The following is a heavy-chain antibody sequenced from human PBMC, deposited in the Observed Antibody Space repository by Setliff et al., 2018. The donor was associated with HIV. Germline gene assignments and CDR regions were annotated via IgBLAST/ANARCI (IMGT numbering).Heavy chain of an antibody. CDR1: GYTFTSYA. V-gene: IGHV1-3*03. J-gene: IGHJ6*03. D-gene: IGHD3-22*01. CDR3: ASAGLMIARPFYYYMDV. CDR2: INAGNGNT. Sequence: ASVKVSCKASGYTFTSYAIHWVRQAPGQRLEWMGWINAGNGNTKYSQEFQGRVTITRDTSASTAYMELSSLKSEDTAIYYCASAGLMIARPFYYYMDVWGTGTTVTAP.